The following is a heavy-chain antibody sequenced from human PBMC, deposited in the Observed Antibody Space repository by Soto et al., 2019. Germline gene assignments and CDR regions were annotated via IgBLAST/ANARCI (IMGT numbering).Heavy chain of an antibody. V-gene: IGHV4-34*01. CDR3: ARGATKEYDYIWGSYRYWVMEDAFDI. Sequence: QVQLQQWGAGLLKPSETLSLTCAVYGGSFSGYYWSWIRQPPGKGLEWIGEINHSRRTNYNPSLKSQVTRSVETSKNQFALKLSSVTGAYTAVYYCARGATKEYDYIWGSYRYWVMEDAFDIWGQWTMVTVSS. J-gene: IGHJ3*02. CDR1: GGSFSGYY. CDR2: INHSRRT. D-gene: IGHD3-16*02.